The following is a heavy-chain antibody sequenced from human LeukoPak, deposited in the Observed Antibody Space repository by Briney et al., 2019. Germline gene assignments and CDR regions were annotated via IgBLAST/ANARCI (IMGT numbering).Heavy chain of an antibody. CDR3: ARGYSYRYGYYYMDV. J-gene: IGHJ6*03. V-gene: IGHV4-4*02. Sequence: PSETLSLTCAVSGGSISSSNWWSWVRQPPGKGLEWIGSIYYSGSTYYNPSLKSRVTISVDTSKNQFSLKLSSVTAADTAVYYCARGYSYRYGYYYMDVWGKGTTVTVSS. CDR2: IYYSGST. CDR1: GGSISSSNW. D-gene: IGHD5-18*01.